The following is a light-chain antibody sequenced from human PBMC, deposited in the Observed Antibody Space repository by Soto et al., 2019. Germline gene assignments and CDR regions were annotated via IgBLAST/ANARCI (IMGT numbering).Light chain of an antibody. J-gene: IGLJ1*01. CDR1: NIGSKS. CDR2: DDS. CDR3: QVWDSSTDHYV. V-gene: IGLV3-21*02. Sequence: SYELTQPPSMSVAPGQTGTITCGGNNIGSKSVHWYQQRPGQAPVLVVYDDSDRPSGIPERFSGSNSGNTATLSISRVEAGDEADYYCQVWDSSTDHYVFGTGTKVTVL.